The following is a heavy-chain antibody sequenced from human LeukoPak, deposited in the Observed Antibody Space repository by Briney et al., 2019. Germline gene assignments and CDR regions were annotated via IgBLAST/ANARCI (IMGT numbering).Heavy chain of an antibody. CDR1: GYTFTSYG. Sequence: GASVKVSCKASGYTFTSYGISWVRQAPGEGLEWMGWIYPNRGGTNDAQKFQGRVTMTRDTSINTAYMELSRLRSDDTAVYYCARAYDGSGNLDYWGQGTLVTVSS. V-gene: IGHV1-2*02. CDR2: IYPNRGGT. CDR3: ARAYDGSGNLDY. J-gene: IGHJ4*02. D-gene: IGHD3-22*01.